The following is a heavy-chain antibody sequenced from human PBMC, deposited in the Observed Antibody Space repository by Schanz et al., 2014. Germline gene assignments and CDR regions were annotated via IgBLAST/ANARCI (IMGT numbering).Heavy chain of an antibody. Sequence: QVQLVESGGGVVQPGRSLRLSCAASGFTFSGYGMHWVRQAPGKGLEWVAIISYDGRHKNYADSVKGRFTISRDNAKNALYLQMNSLRAEDTAVYYCVRDTDYHFDYWGQGILVTVSS. CDR3: VRDTDYHFDY. CDR1: GFTFSGYG. D-gene: IGHD4-17*01. J-gene: IGHJ4*02. V-gene: IGHV3-30*03. CDR2: ISYDGRHK.